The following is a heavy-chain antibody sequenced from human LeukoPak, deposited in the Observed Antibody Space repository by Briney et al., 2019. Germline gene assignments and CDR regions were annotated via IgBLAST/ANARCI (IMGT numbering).Heavy chain of an antibody. V-gene: IGHV4-59*08. CDR2: VYYSGIT. CDR3: ARHAIYSGGYSYWFDP. CDR1: GGSVTSYY. D-gene: IGHD1-26*01. J-gene: IGHJ5*02. Sequence: SESLSLTCTVSGGSVTSYYWSWIRQPPGKGLEWIAFVYYSGITNYNPSLKCRASISVDTSKNLCSLRLSSVTAADTAVYYCARHAIYSGGYSYWFDPWGLGALVTVSS.